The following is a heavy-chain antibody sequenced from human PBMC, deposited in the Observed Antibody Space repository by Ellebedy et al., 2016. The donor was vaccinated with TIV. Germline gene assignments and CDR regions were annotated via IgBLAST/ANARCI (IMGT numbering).Heavy chain of an antibody. CDR3: ARYCSGGSCLSTGCYYGIDV. Sequence: GESLKISCAASGFSFSNYWMTWVRQAPGKGLEWVANINQDGSEEQYVDSVKGRFTISRVNAKNSLYLQMSGLRAEDTAVYYCARYCSGGSCLSTGCYYGIDVWGQGTTVTVSS. D-gene: IGHD2-15*01. V-gene: IGHV3-7*03. CDR1: GFSFSNYW. J-gene: IGHJ6*02. CDR2: INQDGSEE.